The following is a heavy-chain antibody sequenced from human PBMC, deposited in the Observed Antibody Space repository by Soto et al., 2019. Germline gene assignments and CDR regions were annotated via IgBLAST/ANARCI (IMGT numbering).Heavy chain of an antibody. D-gene: IGHD2-2*01. Sequence: ASVKVSCKASGYTFTSYGISWVRQAPGQGLEWMGWISAYNGNTNYAQKLQGRVTMTTDTSTSTAYMELRSLRSDDTAVYYCARDPGGLYCRSTSCYQGMAVWGQGTTGTVSS. CDR1: GYTFTSYG. V-gene: IGHV1-18*04. J-gene: IGHJ6*02. CDR2: ISAYNGNT. CDR3: ARDPGGLYCRSTSCYQGMAV.